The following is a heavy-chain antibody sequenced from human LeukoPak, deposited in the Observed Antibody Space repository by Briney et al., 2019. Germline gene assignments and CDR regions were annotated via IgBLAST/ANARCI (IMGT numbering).Heavy chain of an antibody. Sequence: GGSLRLSCAASGFIFSDSWMHWVRQAPGKGPVWVSRLTPDGGRTDYADSVKGRFTISRDNAKNTLYLQMSNLRADDTAVYYCSRGRHNAFDILGQGTMVTVSS. J-gene: IGHJ3*02. CDR2: LTPDGGRT. V-gene: IGHV3-74*01. CDR1: GFIFSDSW. D-gene: IGHD6-6*01. CDR3: SRGRHNAFDI.